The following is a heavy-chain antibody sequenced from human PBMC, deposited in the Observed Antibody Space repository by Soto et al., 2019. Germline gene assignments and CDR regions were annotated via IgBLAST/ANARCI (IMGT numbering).Heavy chain of an antibody. Sequence: QVQLVQSGAEVKKPGASVKVSCKASGYTFTSYGITWVRKAPGQGLEWMGGISAYNSNTNYAQKLQGRVTMTTDTSTSTASIELRSLRSDDTAVYYCAVEYSSPGCFDYGGQGTLVTVSS. J-gene: IGHJ4*02. CDR3: AVEYSSPGCFDY. CDR1: GYTFTSYG. V-gene: IGHV1-18*01. CDR2: ISAYNSNT. D-gene: IGHD6-6*01.